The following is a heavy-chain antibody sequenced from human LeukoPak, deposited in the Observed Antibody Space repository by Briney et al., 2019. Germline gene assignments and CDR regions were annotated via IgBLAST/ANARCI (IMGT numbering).Heavy chain of an antibody. D-gene: IGHD3-22*01. V-gene: IGHV3-11*04. CDR1: GFTLSDYY. J-gene: IGHJ4*02. CDR3: VRVNTYYYDSSPS. CDR2: ISSSGSTI. Sequence: GGTLRLSCAASGFTLSDYYMSWIRQAPGKGLEWVSYISSSGSTIYYADSVRGRFTISRDNAKNSLYLQMNSLRAEDTAVYYSVRVNTYYYDSSPSWGQGTLVIVSS.